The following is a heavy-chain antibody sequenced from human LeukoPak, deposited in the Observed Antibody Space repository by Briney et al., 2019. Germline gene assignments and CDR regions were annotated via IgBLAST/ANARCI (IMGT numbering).Heavy chain of an antibody. CDR2: INPSGGGT. CDR3: ARDLRGYSYYYGMDV. CDR1: GYTFTSYY. D-gene: IGHD5-12*01. V-gene: IGHV1-46*01. J-gene: IGHJ6*02. Sequence: ASVKVSCKASGYTFTSYYMHWVRQAPGQGLEWMGIINPSGGGTSYAQKFQGRVTMTGDTSTSTVYMELSSLRSEDTAVYYCARDLRGYSYYYGMDVWGQGTTVTVSS.